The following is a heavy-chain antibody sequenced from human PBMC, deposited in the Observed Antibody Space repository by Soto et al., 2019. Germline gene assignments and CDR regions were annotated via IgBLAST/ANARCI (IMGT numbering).Heavy chain of an antibody. CDR3: ATSGDSGFDP. CDR2: IKPDNGNT. Sequence: QLQLVQSGGEVKKPGASVRVSCEAYGYPFSKYGISWIRQAPGQGLEWMGWIKPDNGNTDYAQKFQGRVTMTTDTSSNTAYMELRSLRSDDTAVYYCATSGDSGFDPWGQGTLVSVSS. V-gene: IGHV1-18*04. CDR1: GYPFSKYG. D-gene: IGHD3-10*01. J-gene: IGHJ5*02.